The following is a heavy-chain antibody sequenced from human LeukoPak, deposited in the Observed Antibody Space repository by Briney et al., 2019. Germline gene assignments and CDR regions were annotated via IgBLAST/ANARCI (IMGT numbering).Heavy chain of an antibody. CDR3: ARGPGYRWFDP. CDR2: ISSSCSTI. D-gene: IGHD6-13*01. V-gene: IGHV3-11*01. J-gene: IGHJ5*02. Sequence: GGSLRLSCAASGFTFSDYYMSWIRQAPGKGLEWVSYISSSCSTIYYADSVKGRFTISRDNAKNLLYRPMDRLGAEDTGVYYCARGPGYRWFDPWGQGTLVTVSS. CDR1: GFTFSDYY.